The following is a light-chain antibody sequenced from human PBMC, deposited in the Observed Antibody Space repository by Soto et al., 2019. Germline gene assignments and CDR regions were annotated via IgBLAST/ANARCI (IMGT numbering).Light chain of an antibody. CDR2: DVN. CDR1: SSDVGGYNY. Sequence: QSALTQPRSVSGSPGQSVTISCTGTSSDVGGYNYVSWYQQHPGKAPKLMIYDVNKRPSGVPDRFSGSKSGNTASLTISRLQAEDEADYSFCSYAGNYIYVFGTGTKLTVL. V-gene: IGLV2-11*01. J-gene: IGLJ1*01. CDR3: CSYAGNYIYV.